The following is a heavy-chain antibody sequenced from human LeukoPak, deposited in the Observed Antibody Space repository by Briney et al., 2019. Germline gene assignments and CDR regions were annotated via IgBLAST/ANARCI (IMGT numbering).Heavy chain of an antibody. Sequence: GGPLRLSCATSGFTFTNYGMNWVRQAPGKGLEWVSYISNSAILYADAVKGRFTISRDNARNSLYLQMNSLRAEDTAVYYCAKDQGSSSWYPVFDYWGQGTLVTVSS. J-gene: IGHJ4*02. CDR2: ISNSAI. V-gene: IGHV3-48*01. CDR1: GFTFTNYG. D-gene: IGHD6-13*01. CDR3: AKDQGSSSWYPVFDY.